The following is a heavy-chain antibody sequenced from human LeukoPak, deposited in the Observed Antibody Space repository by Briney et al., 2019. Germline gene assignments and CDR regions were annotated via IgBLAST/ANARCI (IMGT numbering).Heavy chain of an antibody. J-gene: IGHJ5*02. D-gene: IGHD3-22*01. CDR1: GGSFSGYY. CDR2: IYHSGST. Sequence: SETLSLTCAVYGGSFSGYYWGWIRQPPGKGLEWIGSIYHSGSTYYNPSLKSRVTISVDTSKNQFSLKLSSVTAADTAVYYCARAQGTMIVVVRYNWFDPWGQGTLVTVSS. V-gene: IGHV4-38-2*01. CDR3: ARAQGTMIVVVRYNWFDP.